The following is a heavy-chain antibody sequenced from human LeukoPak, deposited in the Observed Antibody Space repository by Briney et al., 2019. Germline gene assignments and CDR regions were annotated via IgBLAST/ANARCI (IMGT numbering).Heavy chain of an antibody. V-gene: IGHV3-7*04. CDR1: GFTFSRFW. D-gene: IGHD6-13*01. Sequence: PGGSLRLSCAASGFTFSRFWMSWVRQAPRKALEYVANIKEDGSEKYYVDSVKGRFTISRDNAKNSLYLQMSSLRVEDTAVYYCARDISPEKGQQLANWGQGTQVTVSS. J-gene: IGHJ4*02. CDR2: IKEDGSEK. CDR3: ARDISPEKGQQLAN.